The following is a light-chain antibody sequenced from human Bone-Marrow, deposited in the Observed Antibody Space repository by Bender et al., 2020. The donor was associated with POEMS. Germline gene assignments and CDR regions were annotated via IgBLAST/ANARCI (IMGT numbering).Light chain of an antibody. CDR1: SRDVGGYKY. V-gene: IGLV2-8*01. CDR3: CSYAGSSTWV. CDR2: EVS. Sequence: QSALTQPPSASGSPGQSVTISCTGTSRDVGGYKYVSWYQQHPGKAPKLMIYEVSKRPSGVPDRFSGSKSGNTASLTISGLQAEDEADYYCCSYAGSSTWVFGGGSKLTVL. J-gene: IGLJ3*02.